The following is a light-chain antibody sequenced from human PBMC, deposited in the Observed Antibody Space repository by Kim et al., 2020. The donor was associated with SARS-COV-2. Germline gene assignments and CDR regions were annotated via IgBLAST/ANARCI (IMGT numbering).Light chain of an antibody. CDR2: GTS. CDR3: QHYGSSPWT. Sequence: APGHRATLSCRASQSINSAYLAWFQQKPGQAPSLLIYGTSTRANGIPDRFSGSGSGTYFTLTITRLESEDFVVYYCQHYGSSPWTFGQGTKVDIK. V-gene: IGKV3-20*01. J-gene: IGKJ1*01. CDR1: QSINSAY.